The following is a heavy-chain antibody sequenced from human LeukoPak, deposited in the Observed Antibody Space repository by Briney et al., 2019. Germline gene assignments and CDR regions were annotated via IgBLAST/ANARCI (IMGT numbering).Heavy chain of an antibody. D-gene: IGHD5-18*01. CDR3: AKAVVTTAMVSGYYYGMDV. Sequence: GGSLRLSCAASGFSFSNYAMSWVRQAPGKGLEWVSAISGSGDNTYYADSVRGRFTISRDNSKNTLYLQMNSLRAEDAALYYCAKAVVTTAMVSGYYYGMDVWGQGTTVTVSS. CDR1: GFSFSNYA. J-gene: IGHJ6*02. CDR2: ISGSGDNT. V-gene: IGHV3-23*01.